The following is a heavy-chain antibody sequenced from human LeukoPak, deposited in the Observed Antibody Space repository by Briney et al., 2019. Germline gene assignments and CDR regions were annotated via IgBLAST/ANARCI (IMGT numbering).Heavy chain of an antibody. J-gene: IGHJ2*01. CDR1: GFTFSSHG. CDR2: IASDGSAQ. CDR3: AREASVPNWYFDL. V-gene: IGHV3-30*03. Sequence: PGGSLRLSCAASGFTFSSHGMQWVRQAPGKGLEWVTVIASDGSAQYYTDSVKGRFTTSRDNSKNMLYLQMDSLRTEDTAVYYCAREASVPNWYFDLWGRGARVSVPS. D-gene: IGHD2-2*01.